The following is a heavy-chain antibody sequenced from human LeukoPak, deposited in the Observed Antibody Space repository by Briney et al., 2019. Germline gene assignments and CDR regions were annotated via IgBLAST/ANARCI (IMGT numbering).Heavy chain of an antibody. CDR3: AKDQVWYRLLPDY. V-gene: IGHV3-23*01. Sequence: GGSLRLSCAASGYTFSSYAMSWVRQAPGKGLEWVSAISGSGGSTYYADSVKGRFTISRDNSKNTLYLQMNSLRAEDTAVYYCAKDQVWYRLLPDYWGQGTLVTVSS. CDR1: GYTFSSYA. D-gene: IGHD2-2*01. CDR2: ISGSGGST. J-gene: IGHJ4*02.